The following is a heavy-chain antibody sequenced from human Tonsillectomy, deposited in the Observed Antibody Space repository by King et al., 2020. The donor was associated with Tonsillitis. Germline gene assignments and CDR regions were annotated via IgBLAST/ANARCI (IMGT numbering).Heavy chain of an antibody. Sequence: QLVQSGAEVKMPGASVKISCKASGYTFPNYYIHWLRQAPGQGPEWMGIINPDGGSATSAQTLQGRLTMTIDTSTSTVYMELSSLRSEDTAMYYCARSGVQLPTGPFDYWGQGTLVTVTS. CDR2: INPDGGSA. V-gene: IGHV1-46*03. CDR3: ARSGVQLPTGPFDY. CDR1: GYTFPNYY. D-gene: IGHD5-24*01. J-gene: IGHJ4*02.